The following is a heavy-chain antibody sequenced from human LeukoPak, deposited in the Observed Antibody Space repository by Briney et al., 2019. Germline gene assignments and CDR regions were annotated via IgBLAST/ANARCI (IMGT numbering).Heavy chain of an antibody. CDR1: GFTFSSYS. J-gene: IGHJ4*02. CDR3: AVLAVPAVGY. D-gene: IGHD2-15*01. CDR2: IRASGDRT. Sequence: GGSLRLSCAASGFTFSSYSMSWVRQAPGKGLEWVSTIRASGDRTYYAESVKGRFTMSGDKSKNTLYLQMSNLRAEDTAVYHCAVLAVPAVGYWGQGTLVIVSS. V-gene: IGHV3-23*01.